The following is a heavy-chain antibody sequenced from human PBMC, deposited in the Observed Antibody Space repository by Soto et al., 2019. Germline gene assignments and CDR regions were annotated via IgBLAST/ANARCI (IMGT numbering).Heavy chain of an antibody. CDR1: GDSSNNYY. CDR3: AGGGGWLPEN. Sequence: QVQLQEAGPGLVKPSEALSLTCTVSGDSSNNYYWSWIRQPPGKGLEWIANIHDSGTTTYNPSIRSRVTIPVDTPKKQFSLKLNSMTAADTAGYYVAGGGGWLPENWGQGTLVSVYS. J-gene: IGHJ4*02. CDR2: IHDSGTT. V-gene: IGHV4-59*01. D-gene: IGHD5-12*01.